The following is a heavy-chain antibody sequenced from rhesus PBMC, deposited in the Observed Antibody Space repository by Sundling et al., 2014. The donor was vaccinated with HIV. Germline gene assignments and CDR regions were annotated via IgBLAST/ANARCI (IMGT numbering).Heavy chain of an antibody. V-gene: IGHV4-99*01. CDR2: ITGTGIT. J-gene: IGHJ4*01. CDR1: GDSINSGYY. CDR3: ARLRDGYNDY. Sequence: QVQLQESGPGLVKPSETLSLACAVSGDSINSGYYWGWIRQSPGKGLEYIGYITGTGITYYNPSLESRVSISKDTSKNQFSLKLSSLTAADTAVFYCARLRDGYNDYWGQGVLVTVSS. D-gene: IGHD5-12*01.